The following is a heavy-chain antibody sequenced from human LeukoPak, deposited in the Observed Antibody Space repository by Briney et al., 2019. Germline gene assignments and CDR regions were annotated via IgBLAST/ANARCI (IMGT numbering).Heavy chain of an antibody. CDR2: IKSKTDGETT. D-gene: IGHD3-10*01. Sequence: GGSLRLSCVDSGFTFANAWMSWVRQAPGKGLEWIGRIKSKTDGETTNYAEPVRGRFTISRDDSKSAVYLQMNSLKIEDTAVYYCTTDLGTYYHGSQRLIPIDYWGQGTLVTVSS. J-gene: IGHJ4*02. V-gene: IGHV3-15*01. CDR3: TTDLGTYYHGSQRLIPIDY. CDR1: GFTFANAW.